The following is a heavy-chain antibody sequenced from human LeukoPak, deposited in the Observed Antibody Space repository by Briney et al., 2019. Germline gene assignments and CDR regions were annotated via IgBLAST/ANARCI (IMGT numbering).Heavy chain of an antibody. CDR1: GFTFSSYA. Sequence: GGSLRLSCAASGFTFSSYAMSWVRQAPGKGLEWVSVISGSGGTTYYAGSVKGRFTISRDNSKNTLYLQMNSLRAEDTAVYYCANPIAAADDAFDIWGQGTMVTVSS. CDR3: ANPIAAADDAFDI. J-gene: IGHJ3*02. CDR2: ISGSGGTT. V-gene: IGHV3-23*01. D-gene: IGHD6-13*01.